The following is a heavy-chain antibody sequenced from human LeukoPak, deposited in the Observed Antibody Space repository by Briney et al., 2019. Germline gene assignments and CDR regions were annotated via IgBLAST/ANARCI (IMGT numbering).Heavy chain of an antibody. CDR3: ARAIAAAGPPYFQH. Sequence: GGSLRLSCAASGFTFSDYYMSWIRQAPGKGLEWVSYISSSGSTIYYADSVKGRFTISRDNAKNSLYLQMNSLRAEDTAVYYCARAIAAAGPPYFQHWGQGTLVTVSS. J-gene: IGHJ1*01. D-gene: IGHD6-13*01. CDR2: ISSSGSTI. CDR1: GFTFSDYY. V-gene: IGHV3-11*01.